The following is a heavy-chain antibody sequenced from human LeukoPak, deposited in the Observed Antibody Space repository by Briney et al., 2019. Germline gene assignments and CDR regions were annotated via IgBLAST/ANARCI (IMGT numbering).Heavy chain of an antibody. CDR2: INAGNGNT. Sequence: ASVNVSCKASGYTFTSYAMHWVRQAPGQRLEWMGWINAGNGNTKYSQKFQGRVTITRDTSASTAYMELSSLRSEDTAVYYCARDLGSSGWYKDYYGMDVWGQGTTVTVSS. CDR1: GYTFTSYA. CDR3: ARDLGSSGWYKDYYGMDV. J-gene: IGHJ6*02. V-gene: IGHV1-3*01. D-gene: IGHD6-19*01.